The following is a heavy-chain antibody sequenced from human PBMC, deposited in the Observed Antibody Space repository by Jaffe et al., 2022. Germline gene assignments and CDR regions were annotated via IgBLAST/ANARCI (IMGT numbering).Heavy chain of an antibody. CDR3: VRHVYFDWLLYGSNWFDP. D-gene: IGHD3-9*01. Sequence: EVQLVQSGAEVKKPGESLKISCKGSGYSFTSYWIGWVRQMPGKGLEWMGIIYPGDSDTRYSPSFQGQVTISADKSISTAYLQWSSLKASDTAMYYCVRHVYFDWLLYGSNWFDPWGQGTLVTVSS. CDR2: IYPGDSDT. V-gene: IGHV5-51*01. CDR1: GYSFTSYW. J-gene: IGHJ5*02.